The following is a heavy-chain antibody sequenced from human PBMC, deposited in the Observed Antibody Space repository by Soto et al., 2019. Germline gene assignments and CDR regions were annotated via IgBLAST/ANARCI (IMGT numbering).Heavy chain of an antibody. CDR3: AHRAVLCSGGTCYSHPFDS. CDR2: IYWDDDK. J-gene: IGHJ4*02. D-gene: IGHD2-15*01. Sequence: QITLKESGPTLVKPTQTLTLTCTFSGFSFNTTGVGVGWIRQPPGRPLEWLTIIYWDDDKRYSPSLKSRLTITKDTSKDQVVLTLTIMDPVDTGTYFCAHRAVLCSGGTCYSHPFDSWGQGTLVTVSS. V-gene: IGHV2-5*02. CDR1: GFSFNTTGVG.